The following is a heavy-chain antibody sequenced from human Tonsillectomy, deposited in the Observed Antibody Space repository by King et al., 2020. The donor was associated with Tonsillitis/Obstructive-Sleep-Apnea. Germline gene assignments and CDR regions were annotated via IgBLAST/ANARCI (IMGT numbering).Heavy chain of an antibody. Sequence: VQLVESGGGLVQPGGSLRLSCAASGFPFSSHWMHWVRQAPGKGLVWGSRTNSVGSSTNYADSVKGRLTISRDNAKNTLYLQMNSLRAEDTAVYYCARGRMGAFDIWGQGTMVTVSS. CDR2: TNSVGSST. J-gene: IGHJ3*02. CDR3: ARGRMGAFDI. V-gene: IGHV3-74*01. D-gene: IGHD3-10*01. CDR1: GFPFSSHW.